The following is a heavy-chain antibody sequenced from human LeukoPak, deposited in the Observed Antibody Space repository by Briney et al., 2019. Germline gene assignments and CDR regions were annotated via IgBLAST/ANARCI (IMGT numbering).Heavy chain of an antibody. Sequence: ASVKVSCKASGYTFTSYYMHWVRQAPGQGLEWMGIINPSGGSTSYAQKFQGRVTMTRDTSTSTVYMELSSLRSEDTAVYYCARSSAGAAAGTVCFDYWGQGTLVTVSS. CDR3: ARSSAGAAAGTVCFDY. D-gene: IGHD6-13*01. V-gene: IGHV1-46*01. J-gene: IGHJ4*02. CDR1: GYTFTSYY. CDR2: INPSGGST.